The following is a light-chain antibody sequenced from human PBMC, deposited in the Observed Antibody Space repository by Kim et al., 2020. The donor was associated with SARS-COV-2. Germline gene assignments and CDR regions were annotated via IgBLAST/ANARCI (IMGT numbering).Light chain of an antibody. V-gene: IGKV1-39*01. J-gene: IGKJ4*01. CDR3: QQSYSTLT. CDR2: AAS. Sequence: DIQMTQSPSSLSASVGDRVTITCRASQSISSYLNWYQQKPGKATKLLIYAASSLQSGVPSRFSGSGSGTDFTLTISSLQPEDFATYYCQQSYSTLTFGGGTKVDIK. CDR1: QSISSY.